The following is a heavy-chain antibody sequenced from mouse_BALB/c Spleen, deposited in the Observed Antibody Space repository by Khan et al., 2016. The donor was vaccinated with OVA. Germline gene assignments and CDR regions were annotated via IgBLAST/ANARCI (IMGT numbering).Heavy chain of an antibody. Sequence: EVQLQESGPGLVKPSQSLSLTCTVTGYSITSNYAWNWIRQFPGNQQEWMGYISYSGSTSYNQTLKSRITITRDTSQNQVFMQFSSVTTEDTATYYCARGNYYGYAMDYWGQGTSVTVSS. CDR2: ISYSGST. V-gene: IGHV3-2*02. D-gene: IGHD1-1*01. CDR3: ARGNYYGYAMDY. CDR1: GYSITSNYA. J-gene: IGHJ4*01.